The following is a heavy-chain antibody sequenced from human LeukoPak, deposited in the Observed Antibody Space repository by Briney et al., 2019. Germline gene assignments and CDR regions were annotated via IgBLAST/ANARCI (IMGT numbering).Heavy chain of an antibody. J-gene: IGHJ5*02. D-gene: IGHD3-22*01. Sequence: PSETLSLTCAVYGGSFSGYYWSWIRQPPGKGLEWIGEINHSGSTNYNPSLKSRVTISVDTSKNQFSLKLSSVTAADTAVYYCARHGPYYYDRGFDPWGQGTLVTVSS. V-gene: IGHV4-34*01. CDR1: GGSFSGYY. CDR2: INHSGST. CDR3: ARHGPYYYDRGFDP.